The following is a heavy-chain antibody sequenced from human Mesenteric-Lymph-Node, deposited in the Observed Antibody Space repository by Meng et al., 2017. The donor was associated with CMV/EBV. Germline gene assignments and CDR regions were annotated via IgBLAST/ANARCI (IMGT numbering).Heavy chain of an antibody. D-gene: IGHD2-2*01. CDR2: ISAYNGNT. CDR1: GYTFTSYG. J-gene: IGHJ4*02. V-gene: IGHV1-18*01. CDR3: ARDSPRFVVVPAANDY. Sequence: SGYTFTSYGISWVRQAPGQGLEWMGWISAYNGNTNYAQKLQGRVTMTTDTSTTTAYMELRSLRSDDTAVYYCARDSPRFVVVPAANDYRGQGTLVTVSS.